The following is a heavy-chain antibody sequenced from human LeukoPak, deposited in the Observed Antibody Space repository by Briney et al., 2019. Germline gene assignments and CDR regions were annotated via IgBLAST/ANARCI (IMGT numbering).Heavy chain of an antibody. Sequence: SVKVSCKASGGTFSSYAISWVRQAPGQGLEWMGGIIPIFGTANYAQKFQGRVTITTDESTSTAYMELSSLRSEDTAVYYCARGYGDHNWFDPWGQGTLVTVSS. J-gene: IGHJ5*02. CDR2: IIPIFGTA. CDR1: GGTFSSYA. CDR3: ARGYGDHNWFDP. D-gene: IGHD4-17*01. V-gene: IGHV1-69*05.